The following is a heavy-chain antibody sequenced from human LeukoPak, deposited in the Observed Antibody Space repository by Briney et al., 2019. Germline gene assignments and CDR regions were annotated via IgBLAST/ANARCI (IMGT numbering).Heavy chain of an antibody. D-gene: IGHD3-10*01. CDR1: GYTFTGYY. V-gene: IGHV1-2*02. Sequence: ASVKVSCKASGYTFTGYYMHWVRQARGQGLEWMGWINRNSGGTYFAQSFEARVTLSRDTSINTAYMEMRGLTSDDTAIYYCAKSQYSFGSGSTRPLFDHWGQGTLVTVSS. J-gene: IGHJ4*02. CDR3: AKSQYSFGSGSTRPLFDH. CDR2: INRNSGGT.